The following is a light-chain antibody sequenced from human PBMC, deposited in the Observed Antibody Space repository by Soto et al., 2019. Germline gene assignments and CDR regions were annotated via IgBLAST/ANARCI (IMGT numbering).Light chain of an antibody. CDR2: EVS. V-gene: IGLV2-14*01. J-gene: IGLJ2*01. Sequence: QLVLTQPASVSGSPGQSITISCTGSRSDVGGYNYVSWYQQHPGKAPQVLIYEVSNRPSGVSNRFSGSKSGNTASLTISGLQADDEADYYCSSYTSSHTWVFGGGTKLTVL. CDR3: SSYTSSHTWV. CDR1: RSDVGGYNY.